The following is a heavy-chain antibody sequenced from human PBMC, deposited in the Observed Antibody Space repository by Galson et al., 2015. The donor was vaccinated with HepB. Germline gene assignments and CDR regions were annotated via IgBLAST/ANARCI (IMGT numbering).Heavy chain of an antibody. CDR2: ISYDGSNK. V-gene: IGHV3-30-3*01. J-gene: IGHJ5*02. Sequence: SLRLSCAASGFTFSSYAMHWVRQAPGKGLEWVAVISYDGSNKYYADSVKGRFTISRDNSKNTLYLQMNSLRAEDTAVYYCARGGAFTIFGVASGWFDPWGQGTLVTVSS. CDR1: GFTFSSYA. D-gene: IGHD3-3*01. CDR3: ARGGAFTIFGVASGWFDP.